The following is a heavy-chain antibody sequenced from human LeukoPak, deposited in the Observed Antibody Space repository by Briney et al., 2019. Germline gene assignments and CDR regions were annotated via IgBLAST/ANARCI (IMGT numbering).Heavy chain of an antibody. CDR2: ISHSGST. CDR1: GGSFSGYY. Sequence: SETLSLTCVVYGGSFSGYYWSWIRQPPGKGLEWIGEISHSGSTNYNPSLKSRVTISVDTSKNQFSLKLSSVTAADTAVYYCARGRSVWYFRWFDPWGQGTLVTVSS. CDR3: ARGRSVWYFRWFDP. D-gene: IGHD6-13*01. J-gene: IGHJ5*02. V-gene: IGHV4-34*01.